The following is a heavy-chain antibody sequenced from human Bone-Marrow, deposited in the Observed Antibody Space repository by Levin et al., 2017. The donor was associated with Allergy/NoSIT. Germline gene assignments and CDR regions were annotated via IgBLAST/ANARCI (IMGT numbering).Heavy chain of an antibody. V-gene: IGHV4-30-4*01. D-gene: IGHD6-6*01. CDR2: IYYSGST. Sequence: SETLFLTCTVSGGSISSGDYYWSWIRQPPGKGLEWIGYIYYSGSTSYNPSLKSRLSISLDTSKNQFSLRLTSVTAADTAMYYCARGLVVCNWFDPWGQGTLVTVSS. J-gene: IGHJ5*02. CDR1: GGSISSGDYY. CDR3: ARGLVVCNWFDP.